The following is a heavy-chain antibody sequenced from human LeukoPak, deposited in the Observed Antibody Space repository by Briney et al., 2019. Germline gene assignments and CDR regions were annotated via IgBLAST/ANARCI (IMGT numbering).Heavy chain of an antibody. Sequence: GGSLRLSCAASGFTLSSYEMNWVRQAPGKGLEWVSYISSSGSTIYYADSVKGRFTISRDNAKNSLYLQMNSLRAEDTAVYYCARLTTIEVDYWGQGTLVTVSS. CDR2: ISSSGSTI. D-gene: IGHD5-12*01. J-gene: IGHJ4*02. CDR3: ARLTTIEVDY. CDR1: GFTLSSYE. V-gene: IGHV3-48*03.